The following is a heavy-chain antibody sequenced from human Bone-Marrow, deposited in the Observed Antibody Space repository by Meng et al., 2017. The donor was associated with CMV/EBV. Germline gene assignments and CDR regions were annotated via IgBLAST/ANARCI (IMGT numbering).Heavy chain of an antibody. J-gene: IGHJ4*02. CDR2: IIPIFGTA. Sequence: QVQLVQSGADVRKPGSSVKISCKASGGTFNNDAITWVRQAPGQGLEWMGCIIPIFGTANYAQKFQGRVTIIADKSTNTNYMELSSLRSDDTAVYYCARGQQYMDFWGQGTLVTVSS. V-gene: IGHV1-69*06. D-gene: IGHD6-13*01. CDR3: ARGQQYMDF. CDR1: GGTFNNDA.